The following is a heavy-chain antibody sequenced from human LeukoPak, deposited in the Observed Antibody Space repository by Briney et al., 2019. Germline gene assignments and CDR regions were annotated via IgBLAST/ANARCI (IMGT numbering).Heavy chain of an antibody. CDR2: IVPIFGTA. D-gene: IGHD6-13*01. CDR3: ATADKFSNWYVFDY. V-gene: IGHV1-69*13. J-gene: IGHJ4*02. CDR1: GGTFSSHA. Sequence: ASVKVSCKASGGTFSSHAISWVRQAPGQGLEWMGGIVPIFGTANYAQKFQGRVTITADESTSTAYMELISLRSEDTAVYYCATADKFSNWYVFDYWGQGTLVTVSS.